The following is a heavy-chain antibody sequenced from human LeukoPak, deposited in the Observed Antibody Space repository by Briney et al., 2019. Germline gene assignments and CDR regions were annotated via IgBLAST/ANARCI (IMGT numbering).Heavy chain of an antibody. Sequence: PGGGPRISLAGPRVDFYDFFLTRGRPAPGEGVGGGSRKSGSGDTTEYAASVKGRFTISRDNAKKTLYLEMNSLRVEDTAIYYCAKDHVGIAMIVMVLDSWGQGTLVTVSS. CDR1: VDFYDFF. J-gene: IGHJ4*02. CDR3: AKDHVGIAMIVMVLDS. V-gene: IGHV3-20*03. CDR2: KSGSGDTT. D-gene: IGHD3-22*01.